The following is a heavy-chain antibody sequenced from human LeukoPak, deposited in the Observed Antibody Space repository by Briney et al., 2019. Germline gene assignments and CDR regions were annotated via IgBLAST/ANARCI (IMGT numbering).Heavy chain of an antibody. CDR2: ISAYNGNT. V-gene: IGHV1-18*01. CDR1: GYTFTSYG. Sequence: ASVKVSCKASGYTFTSYGISWVRQAPGQGLEWMGWISAYNGNTNYAQKPQGRVTMTTDTSTSTAYMELRSLRSDDTAVYYCARDGRPFLEWLYTNWFDPWGQGTLVTVSS. J-gene: IGHJ5*02. D-gene: IGHD3-3*01. CDR3: ARDGRPFLEWLYTNWFDP.